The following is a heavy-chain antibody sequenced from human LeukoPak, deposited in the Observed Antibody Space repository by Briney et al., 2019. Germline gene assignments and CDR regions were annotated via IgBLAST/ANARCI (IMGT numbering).Heavy chain of an antibody. V-gene: IGHV1-69*13. CDR3: ARDQSIAAQSAAIDY. J-gene: IGHJ4*02. D-gene: IGHD6-13*01. CDR1: GGTFSSYA. Sequence: ASMKVSCKASGGTFSSYAISWVRQAPGQGLEWMGGIIPIFGTANYAQKFQGRVTITADESTSTAYMELSSLRSEDTAVYYCARDQSIAAQSAAIDYWGQGTLVTVSS. CDR2: IIPIFGTA.